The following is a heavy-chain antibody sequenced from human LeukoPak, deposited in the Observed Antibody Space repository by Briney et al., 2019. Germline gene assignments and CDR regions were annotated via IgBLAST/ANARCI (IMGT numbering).Heavy chain of an antibody. Sequence: GASVKVSCKASGGIFSSYAISWVRQAPGQGLEWMGGIIPIFGTANYAQKFQGRVTITADESTSTAYMELSSLRSEDTAVYYCASSCSSTSCYRPDYWGQGTLVTVSS. D-gene: IGHD2-2*01. V-gene: IGHV1-69*13. CDR1: GGIFSSYA. CDR3: ASSCSSTSCYRPDY. CDR2: IIPIFGTA. J-gene: IGHJ4*02.